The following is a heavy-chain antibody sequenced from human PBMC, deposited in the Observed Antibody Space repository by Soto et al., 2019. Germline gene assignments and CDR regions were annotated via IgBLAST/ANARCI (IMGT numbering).Heavy chain of an antibody. CDR3: ARDGCSGGSCYSEDYYYGMDV. CDR2: INAGNGNT. Sequence: ASVKVSCKASGYTFTSYAMHWVRQAPGQRLEWMGWINAGNGNTKYSQKFQGRVTITRDTSASTAYMELSSLRSEDTAVYYCARDGCSGGSCYSEDYYYGMDVWGQGTTVTVSS. D-gene: IGHD2-15*01. CDR1: GYTFTSYA. J-gene: IGHJ6*02. V-gene: IGHV1-3*01.